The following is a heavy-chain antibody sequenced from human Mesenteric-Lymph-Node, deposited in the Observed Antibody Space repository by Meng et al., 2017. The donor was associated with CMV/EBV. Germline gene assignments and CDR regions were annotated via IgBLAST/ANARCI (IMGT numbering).Heavy chain of an antibody. Sequence: SETLSLTCTVSGDSIHTSSFHWGWVRHSPGKGLEWIGNINYRGGTYYNPSLKSRVTITVDTSENQLSLKLNSVTDADTAVYYCARALLGGNSFDYWGQGTLVTVSS. CDR2: INYRGGT. CDR1: GDSIHTSSFH. CDR3: ARALLGGNSFDY. J-gene: IGHJ4*02. D-gene: IGHD2-15*01. V-gene: IGHV4-39*07.